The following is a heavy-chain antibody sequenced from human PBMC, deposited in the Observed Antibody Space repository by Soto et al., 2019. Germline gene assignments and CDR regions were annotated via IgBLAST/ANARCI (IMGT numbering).Heavy chain of an antibody. V-gene: IGHV1-69*13. CDR1: GGTFSSYA. J-gene: IGHJ4*02. Sequence: GASVKVSCTASGGTFSSYAISWVRQAPGQGLEWMGGIIPIFGTANYAQKFQGRVTITADESTSTAYMELSSLRSEDTAVYYCAREPRLHRVTVYYFDYWGQGTLVTVSS. CDR3: AREPRLHRVTVYYFDY. CDR2: IIPIFGTA. D-gene: IGHD2-21*02.